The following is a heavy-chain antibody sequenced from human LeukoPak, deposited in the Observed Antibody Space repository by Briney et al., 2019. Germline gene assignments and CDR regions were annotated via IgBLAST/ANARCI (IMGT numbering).Heavy chain of an antibody. V-gene: IGHV1-46*01. CDR1: GYTFTTYK. CDR3: ARLGGGTTVTT. Sequence: EASVKVSCKASGYTFTTYKMHWVRQAPGQGLEWVGIINPSDGDRRNAQKFQGRVTMTRDTSTSTVYMELSSLRSEDTAVYYCARLGGGTTVTTWGQGTLVTVSS. CDR2: INPSDGDR. J-gene: IGHJ5*02. D-gene: IGHD4-17*01.